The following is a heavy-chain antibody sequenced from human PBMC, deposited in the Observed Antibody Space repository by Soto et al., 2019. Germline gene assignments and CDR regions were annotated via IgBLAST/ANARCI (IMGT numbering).Heavy chain of an antibody. CDR3: ARGIRIVGGPNYYYYGMDV. CDR2: IIPIFGTA. J-gene: IGHJ6*02. CDR1: GGTFSSYA. D-gene: IGHD1-26*01. Sequence: SVKVSCKASGGTFSSYAISWVRQAPGQGLEWMGGIIPIFGTANYAQKFQGRVTITADESTSTAYMELSSLRSEDTAVYYCARGIRIVGGPNYYYYGMDVWGQGTTVTVSS. V-gene: IGHV1-69*13.